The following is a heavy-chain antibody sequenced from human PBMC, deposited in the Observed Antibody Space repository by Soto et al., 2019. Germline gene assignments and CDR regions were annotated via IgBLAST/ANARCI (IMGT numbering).Heavy chain of an antibody. J-gene: IGHJ6*02. D-gene: IGHD3-16*01. CDR2: IWYDGSNK. V-gene: IGHV3-33*01. CDR1: GFTFSSYG. CDR3: ARGGGRGSVGPSHYYYGMDV. Sequence: GGSLRLSCAASGFTFSSYGMHWVRQAPGKGLEWVAVIWYDGSNKYYADSVKGRFTISRDNSKNTLYLQMNSLRAEDTAVYYRARGGGRGSVGPSHYYYGMDVWGQGTTVTVSS.